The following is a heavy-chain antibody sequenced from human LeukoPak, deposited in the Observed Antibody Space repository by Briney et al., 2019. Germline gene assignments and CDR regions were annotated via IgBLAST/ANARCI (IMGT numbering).Heavy chain of an antibody. V-gene: IGHV4-34*01. J-gene: IGHJ3*02. D-gene: IGHD6-19*01. CDR2: INHSGST. CDR3: ALAVAGTRDAFDI. Sequence: KPSETLSLTCAVYGGSFSGYYWGWIRQPPGKGLEWIGEINHSGSTNYNPSLKSRVTVSVDTSKNQFSLKLSSVTAADTAVYYCALAVAGTRDAFDIWGQGTMVTVSS. CDR1: GGSFSGYY.